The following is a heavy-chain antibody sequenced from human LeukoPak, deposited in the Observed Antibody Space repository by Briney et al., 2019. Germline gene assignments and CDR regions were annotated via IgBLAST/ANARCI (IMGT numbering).Heavy chain of an antibody. V-gene: IGHV4-31*03. D-gene: IGHD2-21*02. CDR1: GCSISSGGYY. J-gene: IGHJ4*02. CDR2: IYYRGST. Sequence: SETLSLTCTVTGCSISSGGYYLSWIRQHPGKGLEWIVYIYYRGSTYYNPSLKSRVTISVDTSKNQFSLKLSSVTAADTAVYYCARCIQKVTAIPKYYFDYWGQGTLVTVSS. CDR3: ARCIQKVTAIPKYYFDY.